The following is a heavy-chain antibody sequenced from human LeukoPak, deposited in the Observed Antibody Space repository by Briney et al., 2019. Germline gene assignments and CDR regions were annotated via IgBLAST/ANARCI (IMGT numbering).Heavy chain of an antibody. CDR3: ARVLLRHFDY. V-gene: IGHV3-48*03. J-gene: IGHJ4*02. Sequence: GGSLRLSCAASGFTFSTYEMNWVRQAPGKGLEWVSYISSGGSTIYYADSVKGRFITSRDNAKNSLYLQMNSLRAEDTAVYYCARVLLRHFDYWGQGTLVTVSS. CDR2: ISSGGSTI. CDR1: GFTFSTYE. D-gene: IGHD3-22*01.